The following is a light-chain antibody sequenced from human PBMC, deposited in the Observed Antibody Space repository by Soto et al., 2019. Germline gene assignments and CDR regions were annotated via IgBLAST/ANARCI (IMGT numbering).Light chain of an antibody. Sequence: EIVLTQSPGTLSLSPWERATLSCRASQSVSSSYLAWYQQKPGQAPRLLIYGASNRATGIPDRFSGSGSGTDFTLTISRLEPEDFAVYYCQQYGSSGTFGQGTKVDI. CDR3: QQYGSSGT. CDR1: QSVSSSY. V-gene: IGKV3-20*01. CDR2: GAS. J-gene: IGKJ1*01.